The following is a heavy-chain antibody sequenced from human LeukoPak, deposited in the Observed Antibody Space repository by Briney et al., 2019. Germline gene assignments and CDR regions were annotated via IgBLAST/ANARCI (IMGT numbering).Heavy chain of an antibody. CDR3: ARGTAAYDYVWGSYRPPLYYFDY. V-gene: IGHV4-4*02. J-gene: IGHJ4*02. D-gene: IGHD3-16*02. CDR1: GGSISSSNW. Sequence: PSETLSLTCAVSGGSISSSNWWSWVRQPPGKGLEWIGQIYHSGSTNYNPSLKSRVTISVDTSKNQFSLKLSSVTAADTAVYYCARGTAAYDYVWGSYRPPLYYFDYWGQGTLVTVSS. CDR2: IYHSGST.